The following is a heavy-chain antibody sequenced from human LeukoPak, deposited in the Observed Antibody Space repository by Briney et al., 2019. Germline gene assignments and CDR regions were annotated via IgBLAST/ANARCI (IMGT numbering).Heavy chain of an antibody. J-gene: IGHJ3*02. D-gene: IGHD6-13*01. CDR3: ARVREQLPSGGGAFDI. CDR2: IYTSGST. V-gene: IGHV4-61*02. Sequence: SETLSLTCTVSGGSISSGSYYWSWIRKPAGKGLEWIGRIYTSGSTNYNPSLKSRVTISVDTSKNQFSLKLSSVTAADTAVYYCARVREQLPSGGGAFDIWGQGTMVTVSS. CDR1: GGSISSGSYY.